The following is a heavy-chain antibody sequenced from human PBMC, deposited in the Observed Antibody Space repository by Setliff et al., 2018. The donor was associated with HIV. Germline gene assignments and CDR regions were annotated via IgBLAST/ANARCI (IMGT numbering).Heavy chain of an antibody. Sequence: PGGSLRLSCAASGFTFSNYAMHWVRQAPGRGLECVSLMSYDGSNLYYADSVKGRFTISRDNSNNTLSLQMSSLRAEDTALYYCAKLDYYDYSGSWARKVAIDFWGRGTMVTVSS. D-gene: IGHD3-22*01. J-gene: IGHJ3*01. CDR1: GFTFSNYA. CDR2: MSYDGSNL. V-gene: IGHV3-30*04. CDR3: AKLDYYDYSGSWARKVAIDF.